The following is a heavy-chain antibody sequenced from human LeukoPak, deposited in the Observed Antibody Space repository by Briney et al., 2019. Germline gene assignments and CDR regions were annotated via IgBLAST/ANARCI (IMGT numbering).Heavy chain of an antibody. J-gene: IGHJ6*02. CDR1: GFTVSSNY. V-gene: IGHV3-53*01. Sequence: PGGSLRLSCAASGFTVSSNYMSWVHQAPGKGLEWVSVIYSGGNTYYADSVKGRFTISRDNSKNTVYLQMNSLRADDTAVYYCARDRPTTVTDYNGMDVWGQGTTVTVSS. CDR3: ARDRPTTVTDYNGMDV. D-gene: IGHD4-17*01. CDR2: IYSGGNT.